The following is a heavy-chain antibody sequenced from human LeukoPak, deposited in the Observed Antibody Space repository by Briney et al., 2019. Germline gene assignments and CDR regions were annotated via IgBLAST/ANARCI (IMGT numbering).Heavy chain of an antibody. CDR2: TYYRSKWYN. Sequence: SQTLSLTCAISGDSVSSNSAAWNWIRQSPSRGLEWLGRTYYRSKWYNDYAVSVKSRITINPDTSKNQFSLQLNSVTPEDTAVYYCASSPRERGLHYYYYYYMDVWGKGTTVTVSS. V-gene: IGHV6-1*01. CDR1: GDSVSSNSAA. CDR3: ASSPRERGLHYYYYYYMDV. J-gene: IGHJ6*03.